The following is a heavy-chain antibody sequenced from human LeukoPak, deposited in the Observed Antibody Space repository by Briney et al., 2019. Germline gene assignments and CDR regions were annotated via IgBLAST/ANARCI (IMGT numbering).Heavy chain of an antibody. CDR2: IWHSGTT. CDR1: GASIISNNW. Sequence: SETLSLTCAVSGASIISNNWWSWVRQPSGKGLEWIGEIWHSGTTNYNPSLKSRVTISVDNSKNQFSLKLNSVTAADTAVYYCMGADYGGHGGQGTLVTVSS. D-gene: IGHD4-17*01. J-gene: IGHJ4*02. CDR3: MGADYGGH. V-gene: IGHV4-4*02.